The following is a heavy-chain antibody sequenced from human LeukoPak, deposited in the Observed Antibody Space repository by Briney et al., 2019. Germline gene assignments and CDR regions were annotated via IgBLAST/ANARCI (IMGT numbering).Heavy chain of an antibody. CDR3: AREVDTAMVRSLDY. V-gene: IGHV1-69*05. Sequence: GASVRVSCKASGGTFSSYAISWVRQAPGQGLEWMGRIIPIFGTANYAQKFQGRVTITTDESTSTAYMELSSLRSEDTAVYYCAREVDTAMVRSLDYWGQGTLVTVSS. D-gene: IGHD5-18*01. CDR1: GGTFSSYA. CDR2: IIPIFGTA. J-gene: IGHJ4*02.